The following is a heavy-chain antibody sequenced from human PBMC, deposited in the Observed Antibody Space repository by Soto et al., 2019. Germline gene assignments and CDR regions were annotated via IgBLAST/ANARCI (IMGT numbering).Heavy chain of an antibody. CDR2: ISYDGSNK. Sequence: QVQLVESGGGVVQPGRSLRLSCAASGFTFSSYAMHWVRQAPGKGLEWVAVISYDGSNKYYADSVKGRFTISRDNSKNSLYLQMTSLRAEETAVYYCARGYDYVWGSPHWGQGTLVTVSS. V-gene: IGHV3-30-3*01. CDR3: ARGYDYVWGSPH. J-gene: IGHJ4*02. CDR1: GFTFSSYA. D-gene: IGHD3-16*01.